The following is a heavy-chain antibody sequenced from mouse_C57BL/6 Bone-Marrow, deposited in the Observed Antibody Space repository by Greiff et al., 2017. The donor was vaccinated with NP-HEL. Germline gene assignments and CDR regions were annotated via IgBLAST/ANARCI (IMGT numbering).Heavy chain of an antibody. D-gene: IGHD1-1*01. CDR3: VRHVKYYYGSSLYAMDY. CDR2: IRSKSNNYAT. J-gene: IGHJ4*01. V-gene: IGHV10-1*01. CDR1: GFSFNTYA. Sequence: EVQLVESGGGLVQPKGSLKLSCAASGFSFNTYAMNWVRQAPGKGLEWVARIRSKSNNYATYYADSVKDRFTISRDDSESMLYLQMNNLKTEDTAMYYCVRHVKYYYGSSLYAMDYWGQGTSVTVSS.